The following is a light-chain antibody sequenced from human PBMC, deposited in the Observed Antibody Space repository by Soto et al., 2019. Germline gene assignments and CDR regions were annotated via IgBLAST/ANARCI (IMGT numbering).Light chain of an antibody. CDR2: KAS. CDR1: QTISSW. Sequence: DIQMTQSPSTLSASVGDRVTITCRASQTISSWLAWYQQKPGKAPKLLIYKASTLKSGVPSRSSGSGSGTEFNLTISTLQPDDFATYYCQHYNSYSEAFGQGTKVDIK. J-gene: IGKJ1*01. CDR3: QHYNSYSEA. V-gene: IGKV1-5*03.